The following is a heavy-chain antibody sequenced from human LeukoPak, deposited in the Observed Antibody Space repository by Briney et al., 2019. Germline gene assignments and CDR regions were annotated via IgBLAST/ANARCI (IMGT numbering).Heavy chain of an antibody. J-gene: IGHJ4*02. Sequence: SETLSLTCTVSGYSISSGYYWGWIRQPPGKGLEWIGSIYHSGCTYYNPSLKSRVTISVDTSKNQFSLKLSSVTAADTAVYYCARLAGATPFDYWGQGTLVTVSS. CDR1: GYSISSGYY. CDR2: IYHSGCT. V-gene: IGHV4-38-2*02. D-gene: IGHD1-26*01. CDR3: ARLAGATPFDY.